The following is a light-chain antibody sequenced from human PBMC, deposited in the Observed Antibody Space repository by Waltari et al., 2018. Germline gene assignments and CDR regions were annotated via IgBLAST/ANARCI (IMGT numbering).Light chain of an antibody. V-gene: IGLV2-14*01. CDR1: SSDVGGYHY. J-gene: IGLJ3*02. CDR3: NSYTSSSTLL. CDR2: EVS. Sequence: QSALTQPASVSGSPGQSITISCTGTSSDVGGYHYVSWYQQHPGKAPKLMIYEVSNRPSGVSNRFSGSKSGNTASLTISGLQAEDEADYYCNSYTSSSTLLFGGGTKVTVL.